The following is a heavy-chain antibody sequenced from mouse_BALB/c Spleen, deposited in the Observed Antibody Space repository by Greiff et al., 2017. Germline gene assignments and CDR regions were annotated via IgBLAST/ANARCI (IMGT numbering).Heavy chain of an antibody. D-gene: IGHD1-1*01. V-gene: IGHV14-3*02. J-gene: IGHJ3*01. CDR3: ARYYYGSSYWFAY. Sequence: VQLKQSGAELVKPGASVELSCTASGFNIKDTYMHWVKQRPEQGLEWIGRIDPANGNTKYDPKFQGKATITADTSSNTAYLQLSSLTSEDTAVYYCARYYYGSSYWFAYWGQGTLVTVSA. CDR1: GFNIKDTY. CDR2: IDPANGNT.